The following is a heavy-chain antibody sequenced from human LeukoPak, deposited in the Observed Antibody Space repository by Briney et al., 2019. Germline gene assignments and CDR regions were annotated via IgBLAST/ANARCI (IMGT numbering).Heavy chain of an antibody. J-gene: IGHJ4*02. CDR3: ARGAYGGMGYFDY. CDR2: IYYSGST. CDR1: GGSISSYY. V-gene: IGHV4-59*08. D-gene: IGHD4-23*01. Sequence: SQTLSLTCTVSGGSISSYYWSWIRQPPGKGLEWIGYIYYSGSTNYNPSLKSRVTISVDTSKNQFSLKLNSVTAADTSIYYCARGAYGGMGYFDYWGQGTLVTVSS.